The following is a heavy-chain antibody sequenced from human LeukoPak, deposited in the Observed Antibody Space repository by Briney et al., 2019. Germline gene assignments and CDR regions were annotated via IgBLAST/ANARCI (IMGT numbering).Heavy chain of an antibody. CDR3: VRFHTSSWFDP. J-gene: IGHJ5*02. Sequence: TGGSLRLSCAASGFTFSSYAMSWVRQAPGKRLEWVSAISGSGGSTYYADSVKGRFSISRDNSKNTLYLQLNSLRAEDTAVYYCVRFHTSSWFDPWGPGTLVTVSS. V-gene: IGHV3-23*01. CDR2: ISGSGGST. D-gene: IGHD6-13*01. CDR1: GFTFSSYA.